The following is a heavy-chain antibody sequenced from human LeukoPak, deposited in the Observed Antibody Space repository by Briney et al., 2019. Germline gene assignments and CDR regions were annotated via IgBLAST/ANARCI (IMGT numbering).Heavy chain of an antibody. CDR3: ARGRYSALGY. CDR2: INHSGST. CDR1: GGSISSYY. J-gene: IGHJ4*02. Sequence: SETLSLTCTVSGGSISSYYWSWIRQPPGKGLEWIGEINHSGSTNYNPSLKSRVTISVDTSKNQFSLKLSSVTAADTAVYYCARGRYSALGYWGQGTLVTVSS. V-gene: IGHV4-34*01. D-gene: IGHD2-15*01.